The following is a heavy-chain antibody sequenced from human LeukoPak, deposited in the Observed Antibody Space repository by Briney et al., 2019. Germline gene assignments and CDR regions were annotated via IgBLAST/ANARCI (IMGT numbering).Heavy chain of an antibody. Sequence: SETLSLTCAVYGGSFSGYYWSWIRQPPGKGLEWIGEINHSGSTNYNPSLKSRVTISVDTSKNQFSLKLSSVTAADTAVYYCARGWGFYPWFDPWGQGTLVTVSS. D-gene: IGHD7-27*01. CDR1: GGSFSGYY. J-gene: IGHJ5*02. CDR3: ARGWGFYPWFDP. V-gene: IGHV4-34*01. CDR2: INHSGST.